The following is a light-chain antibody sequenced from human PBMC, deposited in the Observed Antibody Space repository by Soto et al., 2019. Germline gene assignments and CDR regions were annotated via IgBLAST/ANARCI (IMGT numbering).Light chain of an antibody. CDR2: NAS. J-gene: IGKJ1*01. CDR3: HQYGSSPWT. CDR1: QSVRGNN. Sequence: IVLTQSPGTLSLSPGESVTLSCRASQSVRGNNLVWYQQRPGPAPRLLLSNASRRATGIPDRFRGSGSGTDFSLSIRRLEPEDSAVYYCHQYGSSPWTFGQGTQVEIK. V-gene: IGKV3-20*01.